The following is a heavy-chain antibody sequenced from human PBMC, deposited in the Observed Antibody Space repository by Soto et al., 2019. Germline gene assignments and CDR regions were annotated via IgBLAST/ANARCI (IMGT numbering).Heavy chain of an antibody. CDR1: GYTFTSYG. CDR2: ISAYNGNT. J-gene: IGHJ5*02. Sequence: ASVKVSCKASGYTFTSYGISWVRQAPGQGLEWMGWISAYNGNTNYAQKLQGRVTMTTDTSTSTAYMELRSLRSDDTAVYYCARERYYYDSSGYMYNWFDPWGQGTLVTVSS. D-gene: IGHD3-22*01. V-gene: IGHV1-18*01. CDR3: ARERYYYDSSGYMYNWFDP.